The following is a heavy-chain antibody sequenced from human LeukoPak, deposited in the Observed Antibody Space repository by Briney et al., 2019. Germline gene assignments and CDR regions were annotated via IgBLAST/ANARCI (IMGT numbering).Heavy chain of an antibody. Sequence: GGSLRLSCVASDFSFSTYWMYWVRQAPGKGLVWVSRINPDGSSTRYADSVKGRFTISRDNARNTLHLQMDSLRAEDTAVYYCASVHHWGQGTLVTVSS. CDR3: ASVHH. CDR1: DFSFSTYW. CDR2: INPDGSST. V-gene: IGHV3-74*01. J-gene: IGHJ1*01.